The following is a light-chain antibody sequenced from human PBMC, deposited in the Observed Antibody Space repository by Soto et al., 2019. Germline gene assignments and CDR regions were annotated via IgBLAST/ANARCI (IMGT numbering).Light chain of an antibody. V-gene: IGKV1-33*01. Sequence: DIQMTQSPSSLSASVGDRVTITCQASQDISNYLNWYQQKPGKAPKLLIYDASNLETGVPPRFSGSGSGSYFTFSISSLQPEDIATYYCQQYDNLPLTFGGGTKVDIK. CDR3: QQYDNLPLT. CDR1: QDISNY. J-gene: IGKJ4*01. CDR2: DAS.